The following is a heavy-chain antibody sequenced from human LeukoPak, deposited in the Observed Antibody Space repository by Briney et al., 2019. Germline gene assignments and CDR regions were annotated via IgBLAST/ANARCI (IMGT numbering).Heavy chain of an antibody. CDR3: ARGAPYCSGGSCMYYFDY. D-gene: IGHD2-15*01. V-gene: IGHV3-21*01. CDR2: ISSSSSYI. Sequence: GGSLRLSCAASGFTFGSYSMNWVRQAPGKGLEWVSSISSSSSYIYYADSVKGRFTISRDNAKNSLYLQMNSLRAEDTAVYYCARGAPYCSGGSCMYYFDYWGQGTLVTVSS. CDR1: GFTFGSYS. J-gene: IGHJ4*02.